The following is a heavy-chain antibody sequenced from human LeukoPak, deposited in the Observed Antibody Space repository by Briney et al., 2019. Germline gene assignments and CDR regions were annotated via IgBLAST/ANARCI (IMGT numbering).Heavy chain of an antibody. CDR3: ARRSSGSYLGY. D-gene: IGHD3-10*01. V-gene: IGHV3-7*01. CDR2: IRQDGNEK. Sequence: PGGSLRLSCGASGFNFGAYWMTWVRQAPGKGLEWVANIRQDGNEKYYLDSGKGRFTISRDNAKTSLFLQMNSLRVEDTAVYYCARRSSGSYLGYWGQGTLVTVSS. J-gene: IGHJ4*02. CDR1: GFNFGAYW.